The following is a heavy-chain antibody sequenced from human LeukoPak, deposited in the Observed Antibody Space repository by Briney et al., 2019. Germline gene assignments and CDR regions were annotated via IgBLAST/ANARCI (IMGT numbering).Heavy chain of an antibody. CDR1: GFTFSDYY. D-gene: IGHD2/OR15-2a*01. CDR2: ISSSGSTI. J-gene: IGHJ6*03. Sequence: GGSLRLSCAASGFTFSDYYMSWIRQAPGKGLEWVSYISSSGSTIYYADSVKGRFTISRDNAKNSLYLQMNSLRAEDTAVYYCVRACPSMGYYYYYYMDVWGKGTTVTVSS. V-gene: IGHV3-11*04. CDR3: VRACPSMGYYYYYYMDV.